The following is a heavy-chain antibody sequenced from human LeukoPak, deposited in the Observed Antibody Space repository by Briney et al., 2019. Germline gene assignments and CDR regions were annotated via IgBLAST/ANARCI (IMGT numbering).Heavy chain of an antibody. D-gene: IGHD4-17*01. CDR3: TRPDDYGDVNFDF. J-gene: IGHJ4*02. CDR1: GYTFTNYW. Sequence: GESLKISCKGSGYTFTNYWINWVRQMPGKGLEWMGRIDPSDSYTNYSPSFQGHVTISVDKSISTAYLQWTSLKASDTAIYYCTRPDDYGDVNFDFWGQGTLVTVS. CDR2: IDPSDSYT. V-gene: IGHV5-10-1*01.